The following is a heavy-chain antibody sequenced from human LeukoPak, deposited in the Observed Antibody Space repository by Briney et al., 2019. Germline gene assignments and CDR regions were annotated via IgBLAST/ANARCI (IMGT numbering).Heavy chain of an antibody. V-gene: IGHV4-59*01. Sequence: SETLSLTCTVSGASISSYYWSWVRQPPGKGLEWIGYIYYSGSTNYNPSVKSRVTISVDTSKNQFSLKLSSVTAADTAVYYCARGRDYYDSSGYYYYFDYWGQGTLVTVSS. J-gene: IGHJ4*02. CDR1: GASISSYY. CDR3: ARGRDYYDSSGYYYYFDY. D-gene: IGHD3-22*01. CDR2: IYYSGST.